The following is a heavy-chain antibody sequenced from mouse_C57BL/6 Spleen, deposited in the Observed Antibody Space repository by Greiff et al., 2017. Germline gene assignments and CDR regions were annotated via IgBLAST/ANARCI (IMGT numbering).Heavy chain of an antibody. CDR3: ARDGNYEGYYFDY. Sequence: VQGVESGPELVKPGASVKISCKASGYAFSSSWMNWVKQRPGKGLEWIGRIYPGDGDTNYNGKFKGKATLTADKSSSTAYMQLSSLTSEDSAVYFCARDGNYEGYYFDYWGQGTTLTVSS. CDR2: IYPGDGDT. CDR1: GYAFSSSW. V-gene: IGHV1-82*01. J-gene: IGHJ2*01. D-gene: IGHD2-1*01.